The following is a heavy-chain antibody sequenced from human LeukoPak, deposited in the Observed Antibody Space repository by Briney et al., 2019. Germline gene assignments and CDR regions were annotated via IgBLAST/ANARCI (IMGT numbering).Heavy chain of an antibody. J-gene: IGHJ4*02. Sequence: PSETLSLTCTVSGGSISSSSYYWGWIRQPPGKGLEWIGSIYYSGSTYYNPSLKSRVTISVDTSKNQFSLKLSSVPAADTAVYYCARLDPAEGLNFDYWGQGTLVTVSS. CDR3: ARLDPAEGLNFDY. V-gene: IGHV4-39*01. CDR1: GGSISSSSYY. CDR2: IYYSGST. D-gene: IGHD6-13*01.